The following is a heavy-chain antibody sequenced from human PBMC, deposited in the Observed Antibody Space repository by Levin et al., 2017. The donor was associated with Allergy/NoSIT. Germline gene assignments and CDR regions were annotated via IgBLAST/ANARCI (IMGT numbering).Heavy chain of an antibody. CDR3: ARTYGSGPYDYYMDV. J-gene: IGHJ6*03. V-gene: IGHV4-59*01. CDR2: IYYSGST. D-gene: IGHD3-10*01. Sequence: SETLSLTCTVSGGSISSYYWSWIRQPPGKGLEWIGYIYYSGSTNYNPSLKSRVTISVDTSKNQFSLKLSSVTAADTAVYYCARTYGSGPYDYYMDVWGKGTTVTVSS. CDR1: GGSISSYY.